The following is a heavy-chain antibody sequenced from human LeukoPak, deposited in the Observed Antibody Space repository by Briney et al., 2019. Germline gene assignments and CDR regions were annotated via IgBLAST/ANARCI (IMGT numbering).Heavy chain of an antibody. D-gene: IGHD4/OR15-4a*01. V-gene: IGHV3-7*01. CDR3: AKDRHYSSNVFDY. J-gene: IGHJ4*02. CDR2: IKQDGSNK. CDR1: GFTFSSYW. Sequence: GGSLRLSCAASGFTFSSYWMSWVRQAPGKGLEWVANIKQDGSNKYYEDSVKGRFTISRDNSKNTLYLQMNSLRAEDTAVYYCAKDRHYSSNVFDYWGQGTMVTVSS.